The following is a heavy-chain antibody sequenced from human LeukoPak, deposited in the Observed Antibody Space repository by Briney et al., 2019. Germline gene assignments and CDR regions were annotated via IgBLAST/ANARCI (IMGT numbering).Heavy chain of an antibody. Sequence: SETLSLTCTVSGGSISSSGYYWGWIRQPPGKGLEWIGNIYCSGYTYYNPSLKSRVTISVDTAKNQFSLKLSSVTAADTAVYYCARNSEWELLGRWFDPWGQGTLVTVSS. CDR2: IYCSGYT. CDR3: ARNSEWELLGRWFDP. CDR1: GGSISSSGYY. V-gene: IGHV4-39*01. J-gene: IGHJ5*02. D-gene: IGHD1-26*01.